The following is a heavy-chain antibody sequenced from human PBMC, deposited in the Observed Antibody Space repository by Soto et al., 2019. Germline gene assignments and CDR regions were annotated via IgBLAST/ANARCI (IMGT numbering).Heavy chain of an antibody. CDR1: GYSLTSYA. Sequence: GASVKVSCEASGYSLTSYAMHWVRQAPGQRLEWMGWINAGNGNTKYSQKFQGRVTITRDTSASTAYMELSSLRSEDTAVYYCARAVAVPADFDYWGPGTLVTVSS. CDR3: ARAVAVPADFDY. V-gene: IGHV1-3*01. D-gene: IGHD6-19*01. J-gene: IGHJ4*02. CDR2: INAGNGNT.